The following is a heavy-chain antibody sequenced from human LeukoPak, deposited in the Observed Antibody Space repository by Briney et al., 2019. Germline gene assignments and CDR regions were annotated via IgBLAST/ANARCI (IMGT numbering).Heavy chain of an antibody. Sequence: GGSLRLSCAASGFTFSSYAMSWVRQAPGKGLEWVSAISGSGGSTYYADSVKGRSTISRDNSKNTLYLQMNSLRAEDTAVYYCAKVGYSSGWYYFDYWGQGTLVTVSS. J-gene: IGHJ4*02. CDR2: ISGSGGST. D-gene: IGHD6-19*01. CDR1: GFTFSSYA. V-gene: IGHV3-23*01. CDR3: AKVGYSSGWYYFDY.